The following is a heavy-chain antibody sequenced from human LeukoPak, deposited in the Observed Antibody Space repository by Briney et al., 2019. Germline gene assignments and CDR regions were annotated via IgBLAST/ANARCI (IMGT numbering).Heavy chain of an antibody. Sequence: PGGSLRLSCAASGFTFSGYSMNWVRQAPGKGLEWIGYILYSGTTTNYNPSLKSRVTISVDTSKNQFSLKLSSVTAADTAVYYCARVGDWNDLVYWGQGTLVTVSS. V-gene: IGHV4-59*01. CDR1: GFTFSGYS. D-gene: IGHD1-1*01. CDR3: ARVGDWNDLVY. J-gene: IGHJ4*02. CDR2: ILYSGTT.